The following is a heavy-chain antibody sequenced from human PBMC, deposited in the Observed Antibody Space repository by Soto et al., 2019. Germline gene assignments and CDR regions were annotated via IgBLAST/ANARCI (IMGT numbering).Heavy chain of an antibody. CDR1: GFTFSNTW. CDR3: TTVGGYDDYYYYMDV. Sequence: GGSLRLSCAASGFTFSNTWMSWVRQAPGKGLEWVGRIKSKTDGGTTDYAAPVKGRFTISRDDSKNTLYLQMNSLKTEDTAVYYCTTVGGYDDYYYYMDVWGKGTTVTVSS. J-gene: IGHJ6*03. V-gene: IGHV3-15*01. CDR2: IKSKTDGGTT. D-gene: IGHD5-12*01.